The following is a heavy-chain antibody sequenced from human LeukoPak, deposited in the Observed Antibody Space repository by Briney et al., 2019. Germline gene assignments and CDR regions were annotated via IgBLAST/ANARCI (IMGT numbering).Heavy chain of an antibody. CDR1: GGSFSGYY. CDR3: ARGMATGFGY. Sequence: PPETLSLTCAVYGGSFSGYYWSWIRQPPGKGLEWIGEINHSGSTTYNPSIKNRVIISVDTSKNQFSLKLSSVTAADTAVYYCARGMATGFGYWGQGTMVTVAS. J-gene: IGHJ4*02. CDR2: INHSGST. V-gene: IGHV4-34*01. D-gene: IGHD5-24*01.